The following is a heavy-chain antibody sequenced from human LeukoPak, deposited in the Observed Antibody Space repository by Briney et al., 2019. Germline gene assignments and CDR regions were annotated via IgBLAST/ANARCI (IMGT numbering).Heavy chain of an antibody. V-gene: IGHV1-18*01. D-gene: IGHD6-6*01. Sequence: ASVKVSCKASGYTFTSYGISWVRQAPGQGLEWMGWISAYNGNTNYAQKLQGRVTMTTDTSTSTAYMELRSLRSDDTAVYYCARELQCVQLVRSPLDYLGQGTLVTVSS. CDR2: ISAYNGNT. J-gene: IGHJ4*02. CDR3: ARELQCVQLVRSPLDY. CDR1: GYTFTSYG.